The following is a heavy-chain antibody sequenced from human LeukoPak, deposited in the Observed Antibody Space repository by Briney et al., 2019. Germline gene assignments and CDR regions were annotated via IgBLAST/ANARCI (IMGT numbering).Heavy chain of an antibody. CDR3: AREPWGSIGYYGVDY. D-gene: IGHD3-22*01. J-gene: IGHJ4*02. CDR1: GVYISSGGYY. Sequence: SETLSLTCTVSGVYISSGGYYWSWIRQHPGKGLEWIGYIYYSGSTYYNPSLKSRVTISVDTSKNQFSLRLSSVTAADTAVYYCAREPWGSIGYYGVDYWGQGTLVTVSS. CDR2: IYYSGST. V-gene: IGHV4-31*03.